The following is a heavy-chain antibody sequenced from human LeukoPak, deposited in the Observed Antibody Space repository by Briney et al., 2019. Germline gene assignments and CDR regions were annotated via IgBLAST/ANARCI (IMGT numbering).Heavy chain of an antibody. CDR2: IIPIFGTA. D-gene: IGHD5-24*01. CDR3: ANQLSFQNWFDP. Sequence: SVKVSCKASGGTFSSYAISWVRQAPGQGLEWMGGIIPIFGTANYAQKFQGRVTITADKSTSTAYMELSSLRSEDTAVYYCANQLSFQNWFDPWGQGTLVTVSS. CDR1: GGTFSSYA. J-gene: IGHJ5*02. V-gene: IGHV1-69*06.